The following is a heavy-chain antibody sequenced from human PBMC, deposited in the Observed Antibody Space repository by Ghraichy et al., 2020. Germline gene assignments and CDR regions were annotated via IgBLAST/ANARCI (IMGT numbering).Heavy chain of an antibody. CDR3: ARLGSGTTAFDF. J-gene: IGHJ3*01. V-gene: IGHV5-51*01. CDR1: GYDFNIFW. D-gene: IGHD6-19*01. Sequence: KVSCQTSGYDFNIFWIGWVRQVPGKGLEWVGTSWPGDPDADYSPSFQGRVTMSADRSITTIYLHWRSLKASDTAIYYCARLGSGTTAFDFWGPGTMVTVSS. CDR2: SWPGDPDA.